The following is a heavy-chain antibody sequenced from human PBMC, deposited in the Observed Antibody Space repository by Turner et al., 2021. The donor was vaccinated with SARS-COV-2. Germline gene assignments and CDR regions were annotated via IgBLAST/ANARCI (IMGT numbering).Heavy chain of an antibody. CDR2: ISGSVGST. V-gene: IGHV3-23*04. CDR1: GFTVDSSP. CDR3: ATVPTYGDYFDY. D-gene: IGHD4-17*01. J-gene: IGHJ4*02. Sequence: QLVVSGGGVVLAGRSLTPSLAASGFTVDSSPMDWGRKAPGKGLEWGSGISGSVGSTYYADSVKCRFTISRDTSKNTQYPQMNSLKAEDTAVYYWATVPTYGDYFDYWGQGTLVTVSS.